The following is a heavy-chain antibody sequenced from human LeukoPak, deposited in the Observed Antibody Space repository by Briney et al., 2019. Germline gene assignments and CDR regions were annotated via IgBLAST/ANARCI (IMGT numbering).Heavy chain of an antibody. CDR2: INPNSGGT. Sequence: ASVKVSCKASGYTFTGYYMHWVRQAPGQGLEWMGWINPNSGGTNYAQKFQGRVTMTRDTSISTAYLDLSRLRSDDTAVYYCARVVVRDANNYKDYWGQGTLVTVSS. CDR3: ARVVVRDANNYKDY. CDR1: GYTFTGYY. V-gene: IGHV1-2*02. D-gene: IGHD5-24*01. J-gene: IGHJ4*02.